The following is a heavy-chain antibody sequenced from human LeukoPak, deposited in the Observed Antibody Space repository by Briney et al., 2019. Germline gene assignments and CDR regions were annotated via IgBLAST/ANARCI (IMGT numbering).Heavy chain of an antibody. V-gene: IGHV4-4*07. CDR2: IYTSGSA. CDR1: GGSISSYY. Sequence: SETLSLPCTVSGGSISSYYWSWIRQPAGKGLEWIGRIYTSGSASYNPSLKSRVTMSVDTSKNQFSLNLSSVTAADTAVYYCARVPMGSSGYYSYHSFDYWGQGTLVAVSS. CDR3: ARVPMGSSGYYSYHSFDY. D-gene: IGHD3-22*01. J-gene: IGHJ4*02.